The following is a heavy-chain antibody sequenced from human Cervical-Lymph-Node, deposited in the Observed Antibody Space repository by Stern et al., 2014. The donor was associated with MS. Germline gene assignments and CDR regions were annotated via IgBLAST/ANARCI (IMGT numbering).Heavy chain of an antibody. D-gene: IGHD3-16*01. CDR2: IDCDDGK. V-gene: IGHV2-70*17. CDR3: ARSLGDPKAFDI. CDR1: GFSLSTSATY. J-gene: IGHJ3*02. Sequence: ESGPALMKPTQTLTLTCTVSGFSLSTSATYVSWIRQPPGKTLEWLASIDCDDGKFYNTSLKTRVTISKDTSKNQVVLTVTNMDPVDTATYYCARSLGDPKAFDIWGQGTMVTVSP.